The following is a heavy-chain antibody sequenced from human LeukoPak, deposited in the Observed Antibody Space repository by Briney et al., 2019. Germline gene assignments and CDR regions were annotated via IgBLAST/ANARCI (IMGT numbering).Heavy chain of an antibody. D-gene: IGHD1-7*01. CDR3: AKDRSGGTRKFDY. CDR1: GFTFSSYA. Sequence: GGSLRLSCAASGFTFSSYAMSWVRQAPGKGLEWVSTISGSGGGTCYADSVKGRFTISRDNSKNTLYLQMNSLRAEDTAVYYCAKDRSGGTRKFDYWGQGTLVTVSS. J-gene: IGHJ4*02. V-gene: IGHV3-23*01. CDR2: ISGSGGGT.